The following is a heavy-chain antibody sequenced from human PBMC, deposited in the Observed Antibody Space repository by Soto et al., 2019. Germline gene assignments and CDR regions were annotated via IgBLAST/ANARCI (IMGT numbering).Heavy chain of an antibody. D-gene: IGHD3-10*01. CDR1: GVSISSGGDY. Sequence: QVQLQESGPGLVKPSQTLSLTCTVSGVSISSGGDYWGWIRQHPGKGLDWIGYMQYGGSTYYNPSLMTRPPIFMDSSKNHVSLELTSVTAADTAVYYCAGYSFGSEIYSNLFDYWGLGTLVTVSS. J-gene: IGHJ4*02. V-gene: IGHV4-31*03. CDR2: MQYGGST. CDR3: AGYSFGSEIYSNLFDY.